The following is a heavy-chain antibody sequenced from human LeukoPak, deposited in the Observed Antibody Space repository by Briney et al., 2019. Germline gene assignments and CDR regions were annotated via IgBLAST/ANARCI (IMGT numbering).Heavy chain of an antibody. J-gene: IGHJ4*02. V-gene: IGHV1-24*01. CDR1: GYTLTELS. Sequence: ASVKVSCKVSGYTLTELSIHWVRQAPGKGLEWMGGLDPEDGETIYAQKFQGRVTMTEDTSTDTAYMELSSLRSEDTAVYYCATSVEGGYYFDYWGQGTLVTVSS. CDR3: ATSVEGGYYFDY. D-gene: IGHD1-1*01. CDR2: LDPEDGET.